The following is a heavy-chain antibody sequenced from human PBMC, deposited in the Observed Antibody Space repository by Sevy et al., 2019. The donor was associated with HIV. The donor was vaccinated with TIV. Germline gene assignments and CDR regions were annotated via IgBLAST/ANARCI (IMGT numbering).Heavy chain of an antibody. CDR1: GFTFSSHA. V-gene: IGHV3-30-3*01. J-gene: IGHJ4*02. D-gene: IGHD6-19*01. CDR3: AGELALFSGGWYEYFDY. CDR2: ISYDGSNK. Sequence: GGSLRLSCAASGFTFSSHAMHWVRQAPGKGLEWVAVISYDGSNKYLADSVKGRFTISRDNSKNTLYLQMNSLRVEDTALYYCAGELALFSGGWYEYFDYWGQGTLVTVSS.